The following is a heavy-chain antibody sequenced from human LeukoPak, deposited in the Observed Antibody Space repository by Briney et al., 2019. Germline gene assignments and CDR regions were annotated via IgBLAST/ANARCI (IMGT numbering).Heavy chain of an antibody. Sequence: GGSLRLSCAVAGLTFSRSWMDWVRQAPGKGLEWVASINPEGIKRYSADSVKGRFTISRDNARNALYPHTANLGLEDTASYYCASDLAFSRLDYWGQGVLATVSS. CDR1: GLTFSRSW. CDR3: ASDLAFSRLDY. CDR2: INPEGIKR. J-gene: IGHJ4*02. D-gene: IGHD2/OR15-2a*01. V-gene: IGHV3-7*01.